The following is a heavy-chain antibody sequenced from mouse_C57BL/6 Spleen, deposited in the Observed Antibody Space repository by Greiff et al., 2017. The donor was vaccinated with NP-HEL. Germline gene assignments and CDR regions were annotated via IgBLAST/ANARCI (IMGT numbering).Heavy chain of an antibody. J-gene: IGHJ2*01. Sequence: EVQLQQSGPELVKPGASVKISCKASGYSFTGYYMNWVKQSPEKSLEWIGELNPSTGGTTYNQKFKAKDTLTVDKSSSTAYMQLKSLTSEDSAVYYCARSRDLYYFDYWGQGTTLTVSS. CDR2: LNPSTGGT. V-gene: IGHV1-42*01. D-gene: IGHD6-1*01. CDR1: GYSFTGYY. CDR3: ARSRDLYYFDY.